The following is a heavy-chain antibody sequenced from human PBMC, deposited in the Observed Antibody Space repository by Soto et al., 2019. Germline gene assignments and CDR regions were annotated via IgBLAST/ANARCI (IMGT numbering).Heavy chain of an antibody. CDR2: ISYDGSNK. CDR1: GFTFSSYG. J-gene: IGHJ6*02. V-gene: IGHV3-30*18. Sequence: QVQLVESGGGVVQPGRSLRLSCAASGFTFSSYGMHWVRQAPGKGLEWVAVISYDGSNKYYADSVKGRFTISRDNSKNTLYLEMNSMKSEDTGVYYCAKGAGDSHYYYYGMDVWGQGTTVTVSS. CDR3: AKGAGDSHYYYYGMDV. D-gene: IGHD1-1*01.